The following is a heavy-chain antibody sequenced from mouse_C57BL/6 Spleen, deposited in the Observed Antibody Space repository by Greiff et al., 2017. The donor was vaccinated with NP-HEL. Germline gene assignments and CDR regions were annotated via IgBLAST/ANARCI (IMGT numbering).Heavy chain of an antibody. D-gene: IGHD1-1*01. J-gene: IGHJ2*01. CDR3: ASPYYGRFDY. CDR2: INPYNGGT. CDR1: GYTFTDYY. Sequence: EVQLQESGPVLVKPGASVKMSCKASGYTFTDYYMNWVKQSHGKSLEWIGVINPYNGGTSYNQKFKGKATLTVDKSSSTAYMELNSLTSEDSAVYYCASPYYGRFDYWGQGTTLTVSS. V-gene: IGHV1-19*01.